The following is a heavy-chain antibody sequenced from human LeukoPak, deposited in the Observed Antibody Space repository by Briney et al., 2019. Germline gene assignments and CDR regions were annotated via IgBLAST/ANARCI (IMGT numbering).Heavy chain of an antibody. Sequence: GGSLRLSCAASGFTFTCCWMSWVRQTPGKGLEWVASIKQDGSEKFYADSVKGRFTISRDNAKNSLSLQVNNLRGEDTAVYYCARVPGRTRYFDYWGQGILVTVSS. V-gene: IGHV3-7*01. D-gene: IGHD1-26*01. CDR1: GFTFTCCW. CDR3: ARVPGRTRYFDY. J-gene: IGHJ4*02. CDR2: IKQDGSEK.